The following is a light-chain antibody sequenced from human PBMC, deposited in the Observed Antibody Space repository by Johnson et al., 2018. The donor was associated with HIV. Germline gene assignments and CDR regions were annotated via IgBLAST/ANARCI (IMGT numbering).Light chain of an antibody. CDR3: GTWDSSLSPGGEV. J-gene: IGLJ1*01. V-gene: IGLV1-51*02. CDR1: SSNIGNNY. Sequence: QSVLTQPPSVSAAPGQKVTISCSGSSSNIGNNYVSWYQQLPGGAPKLLIYENNKRPSGIPDRFSGSKSGTSATLGITGLQTGDEADYYCGTWDSSLSPGGEVFGTGTKVTVL. CDR2: ENN.